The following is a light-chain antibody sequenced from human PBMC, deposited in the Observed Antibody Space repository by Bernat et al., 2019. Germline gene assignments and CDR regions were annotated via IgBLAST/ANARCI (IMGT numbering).Light chain of an antibody. CDR2: GAS. V-gene: IGKV1-16*01. CDR1: QDISKY. CDR3: QQYDRYPLT. Sequence: DIQMTQSPSSLSASVGDSVTITCRATQDISKYLAWFQQKPGKAPKSLIYGASTLHSGVPSRFSGSGSGTDFTLTISSLQPDDLATYYCQQYDRYPLTFGGGTKVEVK. J-gene: IGKJ4*01.